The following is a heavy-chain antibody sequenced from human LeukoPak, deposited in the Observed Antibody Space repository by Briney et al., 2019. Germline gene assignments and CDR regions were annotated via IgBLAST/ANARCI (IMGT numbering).Heavy chain of an antibody. CDR2: IRSKAYGGTT. CDR3: TRDPAGAAMLSLQDYYYGMDV. Sequence: GRSLRLSCTASGFTFGDYAMSWVRQAPGKGLEWVGFIRSKAYGGTTEYAASVKGRFTISRDDSKSIAYLQVNSLKTEDTAVYYCTRDPAGAAMLSLQDYYYGMDVWGKGTTVTVSS. V-gene: IGHV3-49*04. J-gene: IGHJ6*04. D-gene: IGHD2-2*01. CDR1: GFTFGDYA.